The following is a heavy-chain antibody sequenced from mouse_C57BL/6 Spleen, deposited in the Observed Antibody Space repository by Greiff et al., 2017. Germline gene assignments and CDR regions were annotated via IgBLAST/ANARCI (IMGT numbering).Heavy chain of an antibody. CDR3: GRSSTYWYFDF. CDR2: IYPVSGET. Sequence: QVQLQQSGAELASPGASVTLSCTASGYKFTDHIMHWVKKRPGQGLEWIGRIYPVSGETKYNKKFMGKATFSVDRSSSTVYMVLNSLTSEDPADYCGGRSSTYWYFDFWGTGTTVTVSS. V-gene: IGHV1-11*01. J-gene: IGHJ1*03. D-gene: IGHD1-1*01. CDR1: GYKFTDHI.